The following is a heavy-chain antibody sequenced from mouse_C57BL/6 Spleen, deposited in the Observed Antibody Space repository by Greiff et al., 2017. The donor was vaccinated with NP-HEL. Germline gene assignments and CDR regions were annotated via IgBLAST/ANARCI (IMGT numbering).Heavy chain of an antibody. CDR2: IHPNSGST. V-gene: IGHV1-64*01. CDR3: ASFVTTVGVFAD. D-gene: IGHD1-1*01. CDR1: GYTFTSYW. J-gene: IGHJ3*01. Sequence: QVQLKQPGAELVKPGASVKLSCKASGYTFTSYWMHWVKQRPGQGLEWIGMIHPNSGSTNYNEKFKNKATLTVDKSSSTAYMHLSSLTSEDSAVYYCASFVTTVGVFADWGQGTLVTVSA.